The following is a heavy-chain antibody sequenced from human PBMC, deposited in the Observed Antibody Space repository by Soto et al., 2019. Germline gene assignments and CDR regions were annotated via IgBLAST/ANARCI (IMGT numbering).Heavy chain of an antibody. D-gene: IGHD5-18*01. CDR1: GGSISSGDYY. CDR3: ARALIQLWPHYYYGMDV. J-gene: IGHJ6*02. Sequence: SETLSLTCTVSGGSISSGDYYWSCMRQPPGKGLEWIGYIYYSGSTYYNPSLKSRVTISVDTSKNQFSLKLNSVTAADTAMYYCARALIQLWPHYYYGMDVWGQGTTVTVSS. V-gene: IGHV4-30-4*01. CDR2: IYYSGST.